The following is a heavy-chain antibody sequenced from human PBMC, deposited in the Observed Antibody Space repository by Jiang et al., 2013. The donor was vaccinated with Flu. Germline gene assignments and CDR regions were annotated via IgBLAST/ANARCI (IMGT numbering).Heavy chain of an antibody. CDR2: IYPGDSDT. J-gene: IGHJ3*02. V-gene: IGHV5-51*01. Sequence: GAEVKKPGESLKISCTGSGYSFTTYWIGWVRQMPGKGLGWMGIIYPGDSDTRYSPSFQGQVTISADRSISTTYLQWSSLKASDTAMYYCARPRGVSSSWAPFDIWGQGTMVTVSS. D-gene: IGHD6-13*01. CDR3: ARPRGVSSSWAPFDI. CDR1: GYSFTTYW.